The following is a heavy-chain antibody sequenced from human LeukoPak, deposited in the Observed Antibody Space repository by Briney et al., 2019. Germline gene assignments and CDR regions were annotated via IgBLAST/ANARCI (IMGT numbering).Heavy chain of an antibody. J-gene: IGHJ6*03. D-gene: IGHD4-11*01. Sequence: GASLKVSCKASGYTFTSYGISWVRQAPGQRLEWMGWISAYNGNTNYAQKLQGRVTMTTDTSTSTAYMELRSLRSDDTAVYYCARDPHMTTPYYYYMDVWGKGTTVTVSS. CDR2: ISAYNGNT. CDR3: ARDPHMTTPYYYYMDV. V-gene: IGHV1-18*01. CDR1: GYTFTSYG.